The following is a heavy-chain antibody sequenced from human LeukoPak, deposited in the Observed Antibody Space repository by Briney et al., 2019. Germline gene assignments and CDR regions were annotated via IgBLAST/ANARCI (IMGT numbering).Heavy chain of an antibody. CDR1: GYTLTELS. Sequence: ASVKVSCKVSGYTLTELSIHWVRQAPGKGLEWMGGFDPEDGETIYAQNFQGRVTMTEDTSTDTAYMELSSLRSEDTAVYYCAKGGNGYCSNGVCSPRAVAAIDYWGQGTLVTVSS. J-gene: IGHJ4*02. V-gene: IGHV1-24*01. CDR2: FDPEDGET. CDR3: AKGGNGYCSNGVCSPRAVAAIDY. D-gene: IGHD2-8*01.